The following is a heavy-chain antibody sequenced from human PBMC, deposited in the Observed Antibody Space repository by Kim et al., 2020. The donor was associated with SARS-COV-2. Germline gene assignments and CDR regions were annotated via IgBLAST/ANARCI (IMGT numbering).Heavy chain of an antibody. CDR2: INPNSGGT. CDR3: ARDGRYGYYYYYYMDV. Sequence: ASVKVSCKASGYTFTGYYMHWVRQAPGQGLEWMGRINPNSGGTNYAQKFQGRVTMTRDTSISTAYMELSRLRSDDTAVYYCARDGRYGYYYYYYMDVWGKGTTVTVSS. D-gene: IGHD1-1*01. V-gene: IGHV1-2*06. J-gene: IGHJ6*03. CDR1: GYTFTGYY.